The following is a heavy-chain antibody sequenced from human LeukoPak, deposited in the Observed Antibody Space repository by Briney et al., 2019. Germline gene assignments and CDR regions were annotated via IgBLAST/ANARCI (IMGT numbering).Heavy chain of an antibody. CDR3: ARVNPTNSGFYAY. Sequence: GGSLRLSCSASGFTFSSYAMHWVRQAPGGGLEYVSAINIDGDTTYYADSVKGRFTVSRDNAKDSLYLQMNSLRAEDTAVYYCARVNPTNSGFYAYWGQGTLVTVSS. J-gene: IGHJ1*01. CDR2: INIDGDTT. V-gene: IGHV3-64*04. CDR1: GFTFSSYA. D-gene: IGHD2-8*01.